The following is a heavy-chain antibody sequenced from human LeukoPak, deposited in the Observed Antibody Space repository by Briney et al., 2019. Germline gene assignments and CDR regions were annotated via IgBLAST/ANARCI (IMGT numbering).Heavy chain of an antibody. CDR1: GYTFTGYY. D-gene: IGHD3-9*01. Sequence: GAPVKVSCKASGYTFTGYYMHWVRQAPGQGLEWMGRINPNSGGTNYAQKFQGRVTMTRDTSISTAYMELSRLRSDDTAVYYCARDYDILTGYYTFSWFDPWGQGTLVTVSS. J-gene: IGHJ5*02. CDR3: ARDYDILTGYYTFSWFDP. V-gene: IGHV1-2*06. CDR2: INPNSGGT.